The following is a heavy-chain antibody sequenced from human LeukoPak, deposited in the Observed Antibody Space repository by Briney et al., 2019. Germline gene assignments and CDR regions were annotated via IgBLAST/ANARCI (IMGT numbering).Heavy chain of an antibody. Sequence: GGSLRLSCAASGFTFSSYGMHWVRQAPGKGLEWVAVISYDGSNKYYADSVKGRFTISRDNSKNTLYLQMNSLRAEDTAVYYCARDWGYCSGGSCYDYYGMDVWGQGTTVTVSS. J-gene: IGHJ6*02. D-gene: IGHD2-15*01. CDR3: ARDWGYCSGGSCYDYYGMDV. V-gene: IGHV3-30*03. CDR1: GFTFSSYG. CDR2: ISYDGSNK.